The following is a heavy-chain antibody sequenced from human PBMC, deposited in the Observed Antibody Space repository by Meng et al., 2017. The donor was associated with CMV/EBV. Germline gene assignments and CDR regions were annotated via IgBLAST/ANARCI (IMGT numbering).Heavy chain of an antibody. CDR2: INSDGSST. J-gene: IGHJ4*02. D-gene: IGHD3-22*01. Sequence: GGSLRLSCAASGFTFSSYWMHWVRQAPGKGLVWVSRINSDGSSTSYADSVKGRFTISRDNAKNTLYLQMNSLRAEDTAAYYCARGGYYYDSSGYLKGWGQGTLVTISS. V-gene: IGHV3-74*01. CDR3: ARGGYYYDSSGYLKG. CDR1: GFTFSSYW.